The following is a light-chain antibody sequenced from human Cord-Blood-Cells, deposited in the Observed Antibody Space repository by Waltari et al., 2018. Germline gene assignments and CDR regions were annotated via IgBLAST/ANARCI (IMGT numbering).Light chain of an antibody. J-gene: IGLJ3*02. Sequence: SVLTQPPSVSGAPGQRVTISCTGSSSNIGAGYDVHWYQQLPGTAPKLLIYGNSNRPSGVPYRLSGSKSGTSASLAITGLQAEDEADYYCQSYDSSLNWVFGGGTKLTVL. V-gene: IGLV1-40*01. CDR1: SSNIGAGYD. CDR3: QSYDSSLNWV. CDR2: GNS.